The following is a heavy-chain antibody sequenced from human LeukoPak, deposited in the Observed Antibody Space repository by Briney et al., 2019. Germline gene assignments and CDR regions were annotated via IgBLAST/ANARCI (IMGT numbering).Heavy chain of an antibody. CDR2: IYIDGTT. J-gene: IGHJ6*03. D-gene: IGHD2-2*01. CDR3: AKWAGVPAAIFGDYYYYMDV. CDR1: GFTVSSTY. Sequence: GGSLRLPCAASGFTVSSTYMTWVRQAPGKGLEWVSIIYIDGTTYYADSVKGRFTISRDNAKNTVYLQMNSLRAEDTAVYYCAKWAGVPAAIFGDYYYYMDVWGKGTTVTISS. V-gene: IGHV3-66*01.